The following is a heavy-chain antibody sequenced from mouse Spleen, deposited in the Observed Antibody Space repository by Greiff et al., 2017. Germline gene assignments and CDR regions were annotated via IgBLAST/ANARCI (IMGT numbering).Heavy chain of an antibody. CDR2: ISSGGGNT. CDR1: GFTFSSYA. CDR3: ARHNYDYDVGYAMDY. V-gene: IGHV5-9*01. Sequence: EVMLVESGGGLVKLGGSLKLSCAASGFTFSSYAMSWVRQTPEKRLEWVATISSGGGNTYYPDSVKGRFTISRDNAKNTLYLQMSSLKSEDTAMYYCARHNYDYDVGYAMDYWGQGTSVTVSS. D-gene: IGHD2-4*01. J-gene: IGHJ4*01.